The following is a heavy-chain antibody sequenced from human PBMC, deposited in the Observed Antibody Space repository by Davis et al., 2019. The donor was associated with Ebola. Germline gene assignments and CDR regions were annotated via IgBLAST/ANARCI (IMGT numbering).Heavy chain of an antibody. CDR3: ARDGSILEWFLFDY. CDR2: IWYDGSNK. Sequence: GGSLRLSCAASGFTFSSYGMHWVRQAPGKGLEWVAVIWYDGSNKYYADSVKGRFTVSRDNAKNSLYLQMNSLRAEDTAVYYCARDGSILEWFLFDYWGQGTLVTVSS. J-gene: IGHJ4*02. V-gene: IGHV3-33*01. CDR1: GFTFSSYG. D-gene: IGHD3-3*01.